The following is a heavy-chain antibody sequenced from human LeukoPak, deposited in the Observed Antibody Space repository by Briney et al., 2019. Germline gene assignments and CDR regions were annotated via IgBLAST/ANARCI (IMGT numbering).Heavy chain of an antibody. J-gene: IGHJ1*01. CDR2: INHSGST. V-gene: IGHV4-34*01. Sequence: SETLSLTCAVYGGSFSGYYWSWIRQPPGKGLEWIGEINHSGSTSYNPSLKSRVTISVDTSKNQFSLKLSSVTAADTAVYYCARDHTVAGFGYFQHWGQGTLVTVSS. D-gene: IGHD6-19*01. CDR3: ARDHTVAGFGYFQH. CDR1: GGSFSGYY.